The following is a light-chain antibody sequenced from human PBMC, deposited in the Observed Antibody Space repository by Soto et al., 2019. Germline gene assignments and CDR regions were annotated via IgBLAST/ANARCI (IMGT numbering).Light chain of an antibody. J-gene: IGKJ2*01. Sequence: EIVLTQSPATLSLSPGERATLFCRASQSVSSYLAWYQQKPGQAPRLLIYDASNRATGVPARFSGSGSGTDFTLTISSLEPEDFAVYYCQQRSDWPPYTFGQGTELEIK. CDR3: QQRSDWPPYT. CDR2: DAS. V-gene: IGKV3-11*01. CDR1: QSVSSY.